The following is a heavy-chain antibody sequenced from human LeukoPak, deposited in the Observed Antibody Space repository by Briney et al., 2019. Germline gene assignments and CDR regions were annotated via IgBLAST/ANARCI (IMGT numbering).Heavy chain of an antibody. CDR1: GLTFRNYA. V-gene: IGHV3-23*01. D-gene: IGHD2-15*01. CDR3: AKGSGSSCYSPCDY. Sequence: GGSLRLSCAASGLTFRNYAMSWVRQAPGKGLEWVSVICANDGNTYYADAVKGRFTISRDNSKDTLYLQMDSLRAEDTAVYYCAKGSGSSCYSPCDYWGQGILVAVSS. CDR2: ICANDGNT. J-gene: IGHJ4*02.